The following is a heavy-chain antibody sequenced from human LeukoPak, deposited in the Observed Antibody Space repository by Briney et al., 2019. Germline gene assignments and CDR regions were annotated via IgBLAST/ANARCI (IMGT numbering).Heavy chain of an antibody. CDR1: GYTFTSYG. J-gene: IGHJ4*02. V-gene: IGHV1-18*04. CDR3: ARPFDYYDSSGPFPY. D-gene: IGHD3-22*01. Sequence: GASVTVSCTASGYTFTSYGISWVRQAPGQGLEWMGWISAYNGNTNYAQKLQGKVTMTTDTSTSTAYMELRSLRSDDTAVYYCARPFDYYDSSGPFPYWGQGTLVTVSS. CDR2: ISAYNGNT.